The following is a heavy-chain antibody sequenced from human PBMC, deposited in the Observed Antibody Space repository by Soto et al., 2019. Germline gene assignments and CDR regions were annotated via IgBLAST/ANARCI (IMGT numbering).Heavy chain of an antibody. CDR1: GGSISSYY. Sequence: PSETLSLTCTVSGGSISSYYWSWIRQPPGKGLEWIGYIYYSGSTNYNPSLKSRVTISVDTSKNQFSLKLSSVTAADTAVYYCARVVEYYDSSGYWRAFDIWGQGTMVTVSS. J-gene: IGHJ3*02. D-gene: IGHD3-22*01. V-gene: IGHV4-59*01. CDR3: ARVVEYYDSSGYWRAFDI. CDR2: IYYSGST.